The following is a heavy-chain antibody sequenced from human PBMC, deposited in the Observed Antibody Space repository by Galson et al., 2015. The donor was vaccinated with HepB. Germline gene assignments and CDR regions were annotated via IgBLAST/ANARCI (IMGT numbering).Heavy chain of an antibody. CDR2: ITGSGGST. J-gene: IGHJ4*02. CDR3: AKGSAAARPYYFDY. D-gene: IGHD6-25*01. Sequence: SLRLSCAASGFTFSNYAMSWVRQAPGKGLEWVSAITGSGGSTYYADSVKGRFTISRDNSKNTVYLQMNSLRADDTAVYYCAKGSAAARPYYFDYWGQGTLVTVSS. V-gene: IGHV3-23*01. CDR1: GFTFSNYA.